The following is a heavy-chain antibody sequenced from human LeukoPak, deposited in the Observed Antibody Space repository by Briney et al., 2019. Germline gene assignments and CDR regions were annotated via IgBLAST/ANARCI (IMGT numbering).Heavy chain of an antibody. CDR2: IYSGGST. V-gene: IGHV3-53*01. D-gene: IGHD1-26*01. Sequence: HTGGSLRLSCAASGFTVSSNYMSWVRQAPGKGLEWVSVIYSGGSTYYADSVKGRFTISRDNSKNTLYLQMNSLRAEDTAVYYCAREAERGVYSGSYLDYWGQGTLVTVSS. CDR1: GFTVSSNY. CDR3: AREAERGVYSGSYLDY. J-gene: IGHJ4*02.